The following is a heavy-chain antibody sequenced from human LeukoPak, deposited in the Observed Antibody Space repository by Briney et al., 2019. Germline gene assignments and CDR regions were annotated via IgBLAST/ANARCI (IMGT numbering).Heavy chain of an antibody. CDR1: GYTFTGYY. CDR2: INPNSGGT. V-gene: IGHV1-2*04. CDR3: ARGGDILTGSIDY. Sequence: ASVKVSCKASGYTFTGYYMHWVRQAPGQGLEWMGWINPNSGGTKYVPKFQGWVTMTRDTSISTAYMELSRLRSDDTAVYYCARGGDILTGSIDYWGQGTLVTVSS. J-gene: IGHJ4*02. D-gene: IGHD3-9*01.